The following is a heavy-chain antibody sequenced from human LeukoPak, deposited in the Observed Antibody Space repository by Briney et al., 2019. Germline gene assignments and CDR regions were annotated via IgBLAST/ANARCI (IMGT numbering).Heavy chain of an antibody. J-gene: IGHJ4*02. Sequence: SGPTLVKPTQTLTLTCTFSGFSLSTNGVGVGWIRQPRGKALEWLALIYWDDDKRYSPSLKSRLTITKDTSKNQVVLTMTNMDPVDTATHYCAHRQTGTTGITLDYWGQGTLVTVSS. CDR2: IYWDDDK. CDR3: AHRQTGTTGITLDY. D-gene: IGHD1-7*01. CDR1: GFSLSTNGVG. V-gene: IGHV2-5*02.